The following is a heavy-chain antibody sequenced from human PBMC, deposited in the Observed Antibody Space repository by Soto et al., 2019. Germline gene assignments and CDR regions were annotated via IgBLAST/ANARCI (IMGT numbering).Heavy chain of an antibody. V-gene: IGHV4-30-4*01. CDR3: ARAGFGEPNFDY. D-gene: IGHD3-10*01. CDR2: IYYSGST. Sequence: SETLSLTCTVSGGSISSGDYYWSWIRQPPGKGLEWIGYIYYSGSTYYNPSLKSRVTISVDTSKNQFSLKLSSVTAADTAVYYCARAGFGEPNFDYWGQGTLVTVSS. J-gene: IGHJ4*02. CDR1: GGSISSGDYY.